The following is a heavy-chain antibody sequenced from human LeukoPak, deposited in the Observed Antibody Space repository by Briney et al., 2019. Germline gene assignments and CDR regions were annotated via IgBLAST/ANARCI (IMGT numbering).Heavy chain of an antibody. CDR1: GYTLTELS. D-gene: IGHD4-17*01. CDR3: ARVYGDYEPFDY. J-gene: IGHJ4*02. CDR2: ISAYNGNT. Sequence: GASVKVSCKVSGYTLTELSMHWVRQAPGQGLEWMGWISAYNGNTNYAQKLQGRVTMTTDTSTSTAYMELRSLRSDDTAVYYCARVYGDYEPFDYWGQGTLVTVSS. V-gene: IGHV1-18*01.